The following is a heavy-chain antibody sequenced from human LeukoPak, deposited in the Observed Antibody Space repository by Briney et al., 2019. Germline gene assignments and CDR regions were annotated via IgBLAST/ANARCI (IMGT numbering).Heavy chain of an antibody. D-gene: IGHD3-10*01. CDR1: GYTFTSYG. V-gene: IGHV1-18*01. CDR2: ISAYNGNT. J-gene: IGHJ5*02. Sequence: ASVKVSCKASGYTFTSYGISWVRQAPGQGLEWMGWISAYNGNTNYAQKLQGRVTMTTDTSTSTAYMDLRSLRSDDTALYYCATSSTMVRGVIISGDWFDPWGQGTLVTVSS. CDR3: ATSSTMVRGVIISGDWFDP.